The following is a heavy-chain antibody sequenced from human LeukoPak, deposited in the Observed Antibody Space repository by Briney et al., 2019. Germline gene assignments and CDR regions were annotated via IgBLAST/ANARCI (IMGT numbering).Heavy chain of an antibody. CDR2: IRNDGSNK. CDR1: GFTFSNYG. V-gene: IGHV3-30*02. Sequence: QPGGSLRLSCAASGFTFSNYGMHWVRQAPGKGLEWVAFIRNDGSNKYNADSVKGRFTISRDNSKNTLYLQMNSLRVEDTAMYYCAKGPTVTTYGYWGRGTPVTVSS. D-gene: IGHD4-17*01. CDR3: AKGPTVTTYGY. J-gene: IGHJ4*02.